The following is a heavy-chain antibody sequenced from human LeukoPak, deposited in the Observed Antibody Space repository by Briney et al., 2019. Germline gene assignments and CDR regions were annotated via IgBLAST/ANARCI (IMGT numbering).Heavy chain of an antibody. V-gene: IGHV3-13*01. CDR2: IGTAGDT. CDR3: ARASRDSSGYYYLHY. CDR1: GFTFSSYD. Sequence: GGSLRLSCAASGFTFSSYDMHWVRQATGKGLEWVSAIGTAGDTYYPGSVKGRFTISRENAKNSLYLQMNSLRAGDTAVYYCARASRDSSGYYYLHYWGRGTLVTVSS. J-gene: IGHJ4*02. D-gene: IGHD3-22*01.